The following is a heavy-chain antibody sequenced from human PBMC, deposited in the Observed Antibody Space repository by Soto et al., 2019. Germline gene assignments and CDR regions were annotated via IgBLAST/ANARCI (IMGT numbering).Heavy chain of an antibody. Sequence: QVQLQQSGPGLVKPSQTLSLTCAISGDSVSSNSAAWNWIRQSPSRVLEWLGRTYYRSKWFSDFALSVRSRITINHDTSQDQVSLQLNSVTPEDTAVYFCARGSTDGFSRFLDFWGQGTLVTVSS. V-gene: IGHV6-1*01. CDR3: ARGSTDGFSRFLDF. J-gene: IGHJ4*02. D-gene: IGHD3-3*01. CDR2: TYYRSKWFS. CDR1: GDSVSSNSAA.